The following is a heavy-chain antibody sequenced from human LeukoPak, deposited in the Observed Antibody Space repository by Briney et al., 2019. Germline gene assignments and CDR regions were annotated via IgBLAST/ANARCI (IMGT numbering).Heavy chain of an antibody. J-gene: IGHJ4*02. V-gene: IGHV3-74*01. Sequence: PGGSLGLSCAASGFTFSSYWMHWVRHAPGKGLVWVSRINSDGSTTNYADSVKGRFTISRDNAKNTLYLQMNSLRAEDTAMYYCARRSSGSPPFYFDYWGQGTLVTVSS. D-gene: IGHD1-26*01. CDR2: INSDGSTT. CDR1: GFTFSSYW. CDR3: ARRSSGSPPFYFDY.